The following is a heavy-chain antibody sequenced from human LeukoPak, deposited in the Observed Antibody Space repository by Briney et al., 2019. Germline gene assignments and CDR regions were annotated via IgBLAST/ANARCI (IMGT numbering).Heavy chain of an antibody. CDR1: GGSISSCY. CDR2: VYSSGST. V-gene: IGHV4-4*08. J-gene: IGHJ4*03. D-gene: IGHD5-24*01. CDR3: ARGATISETGYFDF. Sequence: PSETLSLTCTVSGGSISSCYCSWIRQFPGKGLEWIGYVYSSGSTDYNPSLQSRVTISQDTSKNQFSLRVRSLSAADTAVYYCARGATISETGYFDFWGQGTLVTVSS.